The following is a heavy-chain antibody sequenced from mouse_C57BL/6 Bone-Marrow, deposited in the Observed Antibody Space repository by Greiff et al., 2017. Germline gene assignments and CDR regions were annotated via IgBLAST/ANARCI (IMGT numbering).Heavy chain of an antibody. CDR1: GYTFTDYY. Sequence: VQLQQSGPELVKPGASVKISCKASGYTFTDYYINWVKQRPGQGLEWIGWIFPGSGSTYYNEKFKGKATLTVDKSSSTAYMLLSSLTSEDSAVDFCARLGDGYPAWFAYWGQGTLVTVSA. J-gene: IGHJ3*01. CDR2: IFPGSGST. CDR3: ARLGDGYPAWFAY. D-gene: IGHD2-3*01. V-gene: IGHV1-75*01.